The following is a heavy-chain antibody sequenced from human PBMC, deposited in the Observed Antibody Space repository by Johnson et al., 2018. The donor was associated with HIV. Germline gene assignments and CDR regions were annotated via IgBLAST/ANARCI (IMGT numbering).Heavy chain of an antibody. Sequence: QVQLVESGGGLVQPGGSLRLSCAASGFTFSSYAMHWVRQAPGKGLEWVAIISYDGSNKYYADSVKGRFTISRDNSKDTLYLQMNSLRAEDTAVYYCARVGDGSGYYCDAFDNWGQGTMVTVSS. V-gene: IGHV3-30-3*01. CDR2: ISYDGSNK. CDR3: ARVGDGSGYYCDAFDN. J-gene: IGHJ3*02. CDR1: GFTFSSYA. D-gene: IGHD3-22*01.